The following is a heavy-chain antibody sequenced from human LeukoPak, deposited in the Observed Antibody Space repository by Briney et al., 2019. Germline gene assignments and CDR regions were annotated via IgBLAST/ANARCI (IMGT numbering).Heavy chain of an antibody. D-gene: IGHD6-19*01. V-gene: IGHV3-30*04. CDR3: AKVGEAVADFDY. CDR1: GFTFSSYP. CDR2: ISYDGSNT. J-gene: IGHJ4*02. Sequence: PGGSLRLSCAASGFTFSSYPMHWVRQAPGKGLEWVAVISYDGSNTYYADSVKGRFTISRDNSKNTLYLQMNSLRAEDTAVYYCAKVGEAVADFDYWGQGTLVTVSS.